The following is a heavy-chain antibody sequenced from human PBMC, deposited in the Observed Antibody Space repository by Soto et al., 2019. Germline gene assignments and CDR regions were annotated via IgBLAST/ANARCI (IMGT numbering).Heavy chain of an antibody. CDR2: MSYDGRNK. Sequence: QVQLVESGGGVVQPGRSLRLSCVASGFTFSNYTLHWVRQAPGKGLEWVAVMSYDGRNKYSADSVQGRFTNSRDNSKNTLYLQMNSLITEDTALYYCARSGRALTFGEMNYYYSMDVWGQGTTVTVSS. J-gene: IGHJ6*02. CDR1: GFTFSNYT. D-gene: IGHD3-16*01. CDR3: ARSGRALTFGEMNYYYSMDV. V-gene: IGHV3-30*04.